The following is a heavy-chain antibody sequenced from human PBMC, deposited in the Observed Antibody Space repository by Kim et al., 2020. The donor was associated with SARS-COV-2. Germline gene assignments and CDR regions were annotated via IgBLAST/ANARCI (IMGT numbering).Heavy chain of an antibody. V-gene: IGHV4-34*01. CDR2: INHSGST. CDR3: ARVRLEYSSSKGDY. CDR1: VGSFSGYY. Sequence: SETLSLTCAVYVGSFSGYYWSWIRQPPGKGLEWIGEINHSGSTNYNPSLKSRVTISVDTSKNQFSLKLSSVTAADTAVYYCARVRLEYSSSKGDYWGQGTLVTVSS. D-gene: IGHD6-6*01. J-gene: IGHJ4*02.